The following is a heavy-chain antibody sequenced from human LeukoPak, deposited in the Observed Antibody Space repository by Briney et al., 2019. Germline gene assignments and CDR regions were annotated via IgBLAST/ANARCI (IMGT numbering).Heavy chain of an antibody. D-gene: IGHD2-15*01. CDR2: ISTTSNYI. J-gene: IGHJ5*02. V-gene: IGHV3-21*01. CDR1: GXTFSRYS. Sequence: PGGSLRLSCAASGXTFSRYSMNWVRQAPGKGLEWVSSISTTSNYIYYADSVKGRFTISRDNAQNSLYLQMNSLRADDTAMYYCARGSGDYELDPWGQGTLVTVSS. CDR3: ARGSGDYELDP.